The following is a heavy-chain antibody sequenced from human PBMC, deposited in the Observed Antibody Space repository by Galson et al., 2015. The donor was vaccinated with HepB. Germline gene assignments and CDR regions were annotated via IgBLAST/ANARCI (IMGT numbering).Heavy chain of an antibody. D-gene: IGHD3-22*01. CDR1: GYTLTELS. CDR3: ATRRYYYDSSGDFLFDY. Sequence: SVKVSCKVSGYTLTELSMHWVRQAPGKGLEWIGGFDPEDGETIYAQKFQGRVTMTEDTSTDTAYMELSSLRSEDTAVYYCATRRYYYDSSGDFLFDYWGQGTLVTVSS. J-gene: IGHJ4*02. V-gene: IGHV1-24*01. CDR2: FDPEDGET.